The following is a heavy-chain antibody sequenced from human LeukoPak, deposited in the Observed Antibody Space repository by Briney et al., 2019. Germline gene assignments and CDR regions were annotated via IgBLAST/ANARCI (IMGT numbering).Heavy chain of an antibody. V-gene: IGHV3-21*01. J-gene: IGHJ4*02. CDR1: GFTFSSYS. D-gene: IGHD3-22*01. CDR2: ISSSSSYI. CDR3: ARDLQYDSSGYYYN. Sequence: GGSLRLSCAASGFTFSSYSMNWVRQAPGKGLEWVSSISSSSSYIYCADSVKGRFTISRDNAKNSLYLQMNSLRAEDTAVYYCARDLQYDSSGYYYNWGQGTLVTVSS.